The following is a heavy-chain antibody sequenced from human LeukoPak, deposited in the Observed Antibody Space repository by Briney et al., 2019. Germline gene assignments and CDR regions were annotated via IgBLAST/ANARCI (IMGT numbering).Heavy chain of an antibody. Sequence: SETLSLTCNVSGGPVSSGDDYWTWIRQSPGKGLEWVGYIYHTGSTYYNPSLKSRITLSIDKSKNQFSLKVASVTAADTAVYYCARRPGYSYGYDYWGQGTLVTVSS. D-gene: IGHD5-18*01. CDR3: ARRPGYSYGYDY. CDR2: IYHTGST. J-gene: IGHJ4*02. CDR1: GGPVSSGDDY. V-gene: IGHV4-30-4*01.